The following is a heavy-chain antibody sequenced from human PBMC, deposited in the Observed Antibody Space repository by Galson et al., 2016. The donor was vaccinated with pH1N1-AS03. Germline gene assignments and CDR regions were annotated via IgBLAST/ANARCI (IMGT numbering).Heavy chain of an antibody. CDR3: VKDLVSASD. J-gene: IGHJ4*02. D-gene: IGHD2-2*01. CDR1: GFTFSIFS. CDR2: ISGNGGST. V-gene: IGHV3-64D*06. Sequence: SLRLSCAASGFTFSIFSLHWVRQAPGKGLEYVSTISGNGGSTYYAASVKGRFTISRDNSMNKVFLQMSSLRLEDTGVYYCVKDLVSASDWGQGTPVTVSP.